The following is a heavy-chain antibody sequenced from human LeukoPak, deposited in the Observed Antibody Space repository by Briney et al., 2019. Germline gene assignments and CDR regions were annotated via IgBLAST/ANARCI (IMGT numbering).Heavy chain of an antibody. D-gene: IGHD1-26*01. J-gene: IGHJ4*02. CDR2: INSDGSST. Sequence: GSLRLSCAASGFTFSSYWMHWVRQAPGKGLVWVSRINSDGSSTSYADSVKGRFTISRDNAKNTLYLQMNSLRAEDTAVYYCAREKVGASLFLIDYWGQGTLVTVSS. V-gene: IGHV3-74*01. CDR1: GFTFSSYW. CDR3: AREKVGASLFLIDY.